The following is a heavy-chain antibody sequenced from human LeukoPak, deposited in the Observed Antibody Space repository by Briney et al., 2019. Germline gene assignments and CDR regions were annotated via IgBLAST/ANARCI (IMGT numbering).Heavy chain of an antibody. CDR2: INPNSGGT. V-gene: IGHV1-2*02. Sequence: ASVKVSCKASGYTFTGYYMHWVRQAPGQGLEWMGWINPNSGGTNYAQKFQGRVTMTRDTSISTAYMELSRLRSDDTAVYYCARETSVRYCSSTSCLGWFDPWGQGTLVTVSS. D-gene: IGHD2-2*01. CDR3: ARETSVRYCSSTSCLGWFDP. CDR1: GYTFTGYY. J-gene: IGHJ5*02.